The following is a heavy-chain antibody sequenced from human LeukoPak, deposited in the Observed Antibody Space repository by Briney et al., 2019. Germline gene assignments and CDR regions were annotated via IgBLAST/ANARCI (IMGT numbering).Heavy chain of an antibody. D-gene: IGHD3-10*01. CDR1: GGTFSSYA. J-gene: IGHJ4*02. CDR3: ARAFTYGSGQYDY. Sequence: SVKVSCKAPGGTFSSYAISWVRQAPGQGLEWMGRIIPILGIANYAQKFQGRVTVTADKSTSTAYMELSSLRSEDTAVYYCARAFTYGSGQYDYWGQGTLVTVSS. CDR2: IIPILGIA. V-gene: IGHV1-69*04.